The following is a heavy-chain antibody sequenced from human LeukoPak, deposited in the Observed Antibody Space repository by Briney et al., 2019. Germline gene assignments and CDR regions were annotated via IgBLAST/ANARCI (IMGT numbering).Heavy chain of an antibody. CDR1: GVTLSTYS. Sequence: PGASLRPSRAASGVTLSTYSVNLDRHTPGDWLDSVSSIAAGGSHTYYAYSMKARFTISRDNSKSSLFLQINSLRAEDTAVYFCVRDGSGGTRAGTLDIWGQGTMVTVSS. J-gene: IGHJ3*02. V-gene: IGHV3-21*01. CDR3: VRDGSGGTRAGTLDI. D-gene: IGHD1-26*01. CDR2: IAAGGSHT.